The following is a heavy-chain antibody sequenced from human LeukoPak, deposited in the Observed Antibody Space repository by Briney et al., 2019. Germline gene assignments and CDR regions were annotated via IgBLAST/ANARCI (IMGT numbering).Heavy chain of an antibody. D-gene: IGHD4/OR15-4a*01. CDR1: RFTFSSYW. Sequence: GGSLRLSCAASRFTFSSYWMSWVRQAPGKGLEWVANIKQDGSEKYYVDSVKGRFTISRDNAKNPLYLQMNSLRAEDTAVYYCARDGLTMGYYYYYGMDVWGQGTTVTVSS. CDR2: IKQDGSEK. J-gene: IGHJ6*02. V-gene: IGHV3-7*01. CDR3: ARDGLTMGYYYYYGMDV.